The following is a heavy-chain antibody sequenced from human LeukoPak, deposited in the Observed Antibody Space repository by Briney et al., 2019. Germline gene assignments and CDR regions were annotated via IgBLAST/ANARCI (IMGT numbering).Heavy chain of an antibody. V-gene: IGHV3-30*02. CDR1: GFTFNSFA. D-gene: IGHD4-23*01. Sequence: RAGGSLRLSCAASGFTFNSFAMHWVRQAPGKGLEHLAFIQSDGSDKYYADSVKGRFTISRDNSKNTLYLQMNGLRGDDTAVYYCAKDGKSSLYYFDYWGQGTLVTVSS. CDR2: IQSDGSDK. CDR3: AKDGKSSLYYFDY. J-gene: IGHJ4*02.